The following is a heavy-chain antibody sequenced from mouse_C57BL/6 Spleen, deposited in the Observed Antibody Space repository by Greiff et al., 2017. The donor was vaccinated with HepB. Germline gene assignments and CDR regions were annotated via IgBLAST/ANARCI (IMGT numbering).Heavy chain of an antibody. CDR2: ISDGGSYT. CDR3: ARDRRTGPFDY. Sequence: EVNLVESGGGLVKPGGSLKLSCAASGFTFSSYAMSWVRQTPEKRLEWVATISDGGSYTYYPDNVKGRFTISRDNAKNNLYLQMSHLKSEDTAMYYCARDRRTGPFDYWGQGTTLTVSS. J-gene: IGHJ2*01. V-gene: IGHV5-4*01. D-gene: IGHD4-1*01. CDR1: GFTFSSYA.